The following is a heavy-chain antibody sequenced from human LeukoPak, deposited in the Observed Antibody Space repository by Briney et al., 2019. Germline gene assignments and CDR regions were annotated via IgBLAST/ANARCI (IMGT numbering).Heavy chain of an antibody. Sequence: GGSLRLSCAGSGFTFSSYAMSWVRQAPGKGLEWVSAIGGGGGSTDYADSVKGRFTTSRDNSKNTLYLKMNSLRAEDTAVYYCAKDVRGCSRPFDYWGQGTLVTVSS. CDR3: AKDVRGCSRPFDY. J-gene: IGHJ4*02. CDR2: IGGGGGST. CDR1: GFTFSSYA. V-gene: IGHV3-23*01. D-gene: IGHD3-10*02.